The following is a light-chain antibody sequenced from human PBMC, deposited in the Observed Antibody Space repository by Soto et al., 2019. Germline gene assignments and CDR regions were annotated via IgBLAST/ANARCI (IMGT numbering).Light chain of an antibody. CDR3: QQRSNWPPVT. CDR1: QSVSSY. J-gene: IGKJ4*01. Sequence: EIVLTQSPATLSLSPGERDTLSCRASQSVSSYLAWYQQKPGQAPRLLIYDASNRATGIPARFSRSGSGTDHTLTISIIEHEEDAIYYCQQRSNWPPVTFGGGTKVEIK. V-gene: IGKV3-11*01. CDR2: DAS.